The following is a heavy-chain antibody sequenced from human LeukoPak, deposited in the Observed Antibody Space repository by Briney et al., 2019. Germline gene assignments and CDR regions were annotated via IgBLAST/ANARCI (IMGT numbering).Heavy chain of an antibody. D-gene: IGHD4-23*01. V-gene: IGHV5-51*01. Sequence: GESLKISCKGSGYSFTNYWIGWVRQMPGKGLDWMGIIYPGDSDARYSPSFQGQVTISTDKSISTAYLQWSSLTASDTAMYYCASRPFETTVVPWDFYWGQGTQVTVSS. CDR3: ASRPFETTVVPWDFY. J-gene: IGHJ4*02. CDR2: IYPGDSDA. CDR1: GYSFTNYW.